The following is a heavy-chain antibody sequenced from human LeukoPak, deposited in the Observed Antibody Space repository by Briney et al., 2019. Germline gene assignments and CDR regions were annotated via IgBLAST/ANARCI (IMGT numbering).Heavy chain of an antibody. CDR1: GASISAYH. Sequence: SETLSLTCTVSGASISAYHWTWFRQPAGKGLECIWLIYSSGSTLFYPAPKSRVAMSVELTKSRLTLKLTSVTAADTAMYYCARKDGDYWGRGTLVTVSS. CDR3: ARKDGDY. CDR2: IYSSGST. J-gene: IGHJ4*02. V-gene: IGHV4-4*07.